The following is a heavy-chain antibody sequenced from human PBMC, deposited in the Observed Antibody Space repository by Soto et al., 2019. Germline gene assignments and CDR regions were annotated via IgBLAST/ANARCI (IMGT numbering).Heavy chain of an antibody. Sequence: SETLSLTCTVSGGSISSYYWSWIRQPPGKGLEWIGYIYYSGSTIYNPYLKSRVTISVDTSKNQFSLKLSSVTAADAAVYYCARGLPHDYSNYYYYDMDVWGKGTTVTVSS. J-gene: IGHJ6*03. CDR1: GGSISSYY. V-gene: IGHV4-59*01. CDR2: IYYSGST. CDR3: ARGLPHDYSNYYYYDMDV. D-gene: IGHD4-4*01.